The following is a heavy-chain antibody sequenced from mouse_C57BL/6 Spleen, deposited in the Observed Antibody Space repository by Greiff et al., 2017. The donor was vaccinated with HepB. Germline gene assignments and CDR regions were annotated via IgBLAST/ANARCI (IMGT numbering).Heavy chain of an antibody. V-gene: IGHV1-81*01. CDR1: GYTFTSYG. CDR3: ARLQWLRREGFDN. CDR2: IYPRSGNT. D-gene: IGHD2-2*01. J-gene: IGHJ2*01. Sequence: QVQLKESGAELARPGASVKLSCKASGYTFTSYGISWVKQRTGPGLEWIGEIYPRSGNTYYNEKYKGKATLTADKSSSTAYMELRSLTSEDSAVYFCARLQWLRREGFDNWGQGTTLTVSS.